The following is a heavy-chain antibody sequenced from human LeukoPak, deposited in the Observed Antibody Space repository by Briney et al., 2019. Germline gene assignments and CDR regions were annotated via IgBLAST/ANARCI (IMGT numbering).Heavy chain of an antibody. CDR1: GFTFRSYG. D-gene: IGHD3-22*01. J-gene: IGHJ4*02. V-gene: IGHV3-23*01. Sequence: GGTLRLSCAASGFTFRSYGMSWVRRAPGKGLEWVSTISGSGGSTYYADSVKGRFTISRDNSKNTLYLQMNSLRAEDTAVYYCAKGGLNYYDSSGPIIWGQGTLVTVSS. CDR2: ISGSGGST. CDR3: AKGGLNYYDSSGPII.